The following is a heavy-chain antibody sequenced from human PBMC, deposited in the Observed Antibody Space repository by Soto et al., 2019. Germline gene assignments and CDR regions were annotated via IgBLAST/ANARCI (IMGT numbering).Heavy chain of an antibody. CDR1: GFTFSNAW. Sequence: VGSLRLSCAASGFTFSNAWMNWVRQAPGKGLEWVGRIKSKTDGGTTDYAAPVKGRFTISRDDSKNTLYLQMNSLKTEDTAVYYCTTGGGYYYDSSGYYPIYYYYGMDVWGQGTTVTVSS. V-gene: IGHV3-15*07. CDR2: IKSKTDGGTT. D-gene: IGHD3-22*01. CDR3: TTGGGYYYDSSGYYPIYYYYGMDV. J-gene: IGHJ6*02.